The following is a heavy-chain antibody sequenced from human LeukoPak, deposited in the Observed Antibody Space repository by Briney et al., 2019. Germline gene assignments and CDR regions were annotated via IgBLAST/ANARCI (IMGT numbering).Heavy chain of an antibody. V-gene: IGHV3-23*01. J-gene: IGHJ4*02. CDR1: GLIFSSRG. CDR2: IDTSGGGT. D-gene: IGHD2-21*01. CDR3: ATDSPVMTT. Sequence: GGSLRLSCAASGLIFSSRGMTWVRQAPGKGLEWVSAIDTSGGGTYYADSVKGRFTISRDNSKNTLYLQMSSQRAEDTAIYYCATDSPVMTTWGQGTLVTVSS.